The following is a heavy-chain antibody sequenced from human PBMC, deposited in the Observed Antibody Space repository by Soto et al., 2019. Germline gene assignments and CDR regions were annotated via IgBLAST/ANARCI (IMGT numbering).Heavy chain of an antibody. CDR1: GFTFSTYW. J-gene: IGHJ6*02. D-gene: IGHD3-16*01. Sequence: EVQLVESGGGLVQPGGSLRLSCAASGFTFSTYWMNWVRQAPGKGLEWVANIKEDGSEAYYVDSVKGRFTISRDNAKNSLCLEMNSLRGEDTAVYYCAGDLGATGRGSALGYYYHFGMDVWGQGTTVTVPS. CDR2: IKEDGSEA. CDR3: AGDLGATGRGSALGYYYHFGMDV. V-gene: IGHV3-7*05.